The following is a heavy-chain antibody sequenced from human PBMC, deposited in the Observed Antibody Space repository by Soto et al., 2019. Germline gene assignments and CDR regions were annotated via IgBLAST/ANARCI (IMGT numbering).Heavy chain of an antibody. CDR1: GFSLTTDGVG. CDR3: ARSRNLITDDAQVGDFDS. CDR2: IYWDDDE. D-gene: IGHD3-10*01. Sequence: QITLKESGPTLVKPTQTLTLTCTFSGFSLTTDGVGVGWVRQPPGEALEWLALIYWDDDERYSPSLKTRHTITMDTSKSPVVLIMTNMDPVDSVTYYCARSRNLITDDAQVGDFDSWGQGNLVTVYS. V-gene: IGHV2-5*02. J-gene: IGHJ4*02.